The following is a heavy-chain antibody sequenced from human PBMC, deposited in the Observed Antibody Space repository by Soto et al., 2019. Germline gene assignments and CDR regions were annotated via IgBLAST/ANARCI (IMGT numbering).Heavy chain of an antibody. J-gene: IGHJ4*02. V-gene: IGHV3-21*01. CDR1: GFTFSSYS. CDR3: ARGRFAMVRGVIVLFDY. Sequence: EVQLVESGGGLVKPGGSLRLSCAASGFTFSSYSMNWVRQAPGKGLXWVSSISSSSSYIYYADSVKGRFTISRDNAKNSLYLQMNSLRAEDTAVYYCARGRFAMVRGVIVLFDYWGQGTLVTVSS. D-gene: IGHD3-10*01. CDR2: ISSSSSYI.